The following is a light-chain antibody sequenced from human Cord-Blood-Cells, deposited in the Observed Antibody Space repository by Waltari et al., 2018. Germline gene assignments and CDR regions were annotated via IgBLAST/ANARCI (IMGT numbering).Light chain of an antibody. J-gene: IGKJ4*01. CDR1: QSISSY. CDR3: QQSYSTPPT. CDR2: AAS. Sequence: DIQMTQSPSSMSESVGDRVTITCRASQSISSYLNWYQQKPGTAPKLLIYAASSVQSGVPSRFSGSGSGTDFTLTISSLQPEDFATYYCQQSYSTPPTFGGGTKVEIK. V-gene: IGKV1-39*01.